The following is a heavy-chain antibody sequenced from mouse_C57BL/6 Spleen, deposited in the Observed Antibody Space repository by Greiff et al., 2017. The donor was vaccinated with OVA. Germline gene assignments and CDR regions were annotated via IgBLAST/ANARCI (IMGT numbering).Heavy chain of an antibody. V-gene: IGHV5-16*01. J-gene: IGHJ2*01. CDR1: GFTFSDYY. CDR2: INYDGSST. Sequence: EVKLVESEGGLVQPGSSMKLSCTASGFTFSDYYMAWVRQVPEKGLEWVANINYDGSSTYYLDSLKSRFIISRDNAKNILYLQMSSLKSEDTATYYCARGAPFGYGSFFDYWGQGTTLTVSS. D-gene: IGHD1-1*01. CDR3: ARGAPFGYGSFFDY.